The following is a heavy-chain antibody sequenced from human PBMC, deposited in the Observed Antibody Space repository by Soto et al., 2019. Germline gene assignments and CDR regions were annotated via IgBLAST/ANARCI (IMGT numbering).Heavy chain of an antibody. V-gene: IGHV3-21*06. D-gene: IGHD2-2*01. J-gene: IGHJ5*02. Sequence: PGGSLRLSCAASGFTFTRYSMNWVRQAPGKGLEWVSSISGTTNYIYYGDSMKGRFTISRDNAKNSLYLEMNSLRAEDTAVYYCARDPGLRAAAIRGLGWFDPWGQGTLVTGSS. CDR1: GFTFTRYS. CDR2: ISGTTNYI. CDR3: ARDPGLRAAAIRGLGWFDP.